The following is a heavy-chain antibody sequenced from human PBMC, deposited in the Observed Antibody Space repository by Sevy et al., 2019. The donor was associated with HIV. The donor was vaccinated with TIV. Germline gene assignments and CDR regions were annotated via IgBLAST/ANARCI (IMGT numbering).Heavy chain of an antibody. CDR2: VIASVNMA. Sequence: ASVKVSCKASGGTFSTYIINWVRQAPGQGLEWMGGVIASVNMANSAQKFQGRVTITADGSTSTAYMQLGSLTSEDTAIYCCATAMPCGGDCYYFDSWGQGTRVTVSS. J-gene: IGHJ4*02. CDR3: ATAMPCGGDCYYFDS. V-gene: IGHV1-69*10. CDR1: GGTFSTYI. D-gene: IGHD2-21*02.